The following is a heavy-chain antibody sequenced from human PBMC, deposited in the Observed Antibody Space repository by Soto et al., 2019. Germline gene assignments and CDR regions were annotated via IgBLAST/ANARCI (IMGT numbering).Heavy chain of an antibody. D-gene: IGHD3-3*01. CDR2: IKSDGTT. V-gene: IGHV3-74*01. J-gene: IGHJ6*02. CDR3: AKDRGEEGLKFLEWFGGMDV. Sequence: GSLRLSCAASGFTVSNYWMNWVRQAPGKGLVWVSHIKSDGTTPYADSVEGRFTVSRDDAKNTFYLQMNSLRAEDTAVYYCAKDRGEEGLKFLEWFGGMDVWGHGTTVTVSS. CDR1: GFTVSNYW.